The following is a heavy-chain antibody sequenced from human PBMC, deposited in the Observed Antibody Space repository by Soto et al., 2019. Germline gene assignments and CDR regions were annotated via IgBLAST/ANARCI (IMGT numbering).Heavy chain of an antibody. Sequence: GGSLRLSCAASGFTFSSYAMSWVRQAPGKGLEWVSAISGSGGSTYYADSAKGRFTISRDNSKNTLYLQMNSLRAEDTAVYYCAKDLPATTVTSNFDYWGQGTLVTVSS. CDR2: ISGSGGST. J-gene: IGHJ4*02. V-gene: IGHV3-23*01. CDR3: AKDLPATTVTSNFDY. D-gene: IGHD4-17*01. CDR1: GFTFSSYA.